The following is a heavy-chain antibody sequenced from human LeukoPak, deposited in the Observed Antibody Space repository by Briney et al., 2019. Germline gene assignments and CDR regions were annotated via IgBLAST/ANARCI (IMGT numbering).Heavy chain of an antibody. D-gene: IGHD3-10*01. J-gene: IGHJ4*02. Sequence: PGGSLRLSCEASGFAVSSSNYMTWVRQAPGKGLEWVSVIYSAGSTFYADSVKGRFTISRDNAKNTLYLQMNSLGAEDTAVYYCARGTWDYWGQGTLVTVSS. CDR3: ARGTWDY. V-gene: IGHV3-53*01. CDR1: GFAVSSSNY. CDR2: IYSAGST.